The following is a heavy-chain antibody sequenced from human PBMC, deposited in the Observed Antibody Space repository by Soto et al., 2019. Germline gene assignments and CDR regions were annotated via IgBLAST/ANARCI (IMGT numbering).Heavy chain of an antibody. D-gene: IGHD3-10*01. CDR3: ARIRGYWYGLDV. J-gene: IGHJ6*02. Sequence: EVQLLASGGGLVQPGGSLRLSCAASGFPLSTYGMTWVRQAPGKGLEWVSAITGTGGNTYYVDSVKGRFTSSRDNSKNMLYLQVNILRVEDTAVYYCARIRGYWYGLDVWGQGTTVTVSS. V-gene: IGHV3-23*01. CDR1: GFPLSTYG. CDR2: ITGTGGNT.